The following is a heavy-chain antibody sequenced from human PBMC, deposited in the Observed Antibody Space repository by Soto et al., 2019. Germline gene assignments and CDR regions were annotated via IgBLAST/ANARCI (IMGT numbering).Heavy chain of an antibody. Sequence: ESVPALVNPTQTLTLTCTFSGFSLSTSGMRVSWIRQPPGKALEWLARIDWDDDKFYSTSLKTRLTISKDTSKNQVVLTMTNMDPVDTATYYCARTRPQDYYDSSGPDAFDIWGQGTMVTVSS. CDR2: IDWDDDK. CDR3: ARTRPQDYYDSSGPDAFDI. D-gene: IGHD3-22*01. J-gene: IGHJ3*02. CDR1: GFSLSTSGMR. V-gene: IGHV2-70*04.